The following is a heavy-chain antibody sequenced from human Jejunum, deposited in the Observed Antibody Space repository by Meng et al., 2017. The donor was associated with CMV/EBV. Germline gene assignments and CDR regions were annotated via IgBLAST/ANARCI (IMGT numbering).Heavy chain of an antibody. V-gene: IGHV2-5*02. D-gene: IGHD6-19*01. CDR1: GFSLTTNGAG. Sequence: QISLQESVSTLVKPTQTLTLSCSFSGFSLTTNGAGVGWIRRPPGKALEWLALIYWDDDKHYSPSLESRLSIMKDTSKNRVVPIMTDVDPVDTATYYCAYRRGGGSGWNWFGPWGQGILVTVSS. CDR2: IYWDDDK. CDR3: AYRRGGGSGWNWFGP. J-gene: IGHJ5*02.